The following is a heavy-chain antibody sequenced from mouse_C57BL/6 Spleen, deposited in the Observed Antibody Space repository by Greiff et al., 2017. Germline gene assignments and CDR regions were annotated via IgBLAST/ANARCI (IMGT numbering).Heavy chain of an antibody. D-gene: IGHD2-3*01. CDR1: GFTFSSYG. CDR3: ARQIDGSFAY. Sequence: EVMLVESGGDLVKPGGSLKLSCAASGFTFSSYGMSWVRQTPDKRLEWVATISSGGSYTYYPDSVKGRFTISRDNAKNTLYLQMSSLKSEDTAMYYCARQIDGSFAYWGQGTLVTVSA. V-gene: IGHV5-6*01. J-gene: IGHJ3*01. CDR2: ISSGGSYT.